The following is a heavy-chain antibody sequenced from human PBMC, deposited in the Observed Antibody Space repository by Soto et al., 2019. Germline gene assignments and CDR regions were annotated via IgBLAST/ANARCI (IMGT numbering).Heavy chain of an antibody. CDR1: GFTFSSSG. J-gene: IGHJ4*02. CDR2: ISEDGSNI. CDR3: AKDEVWRQLAAYYFDF. V-gene: IGHV3-30*18. Sequence: QVQLVESGGGVVQPGRSLRLSCAASGFTFSSSGMHWVRQAPGKGLEWVAGISEDGSNIYYADSVKGRFTIYRDKSKNTLYLQMNSLRPEDTAVYYCAKDEVWRQLAAYYFDFWGQGTLVTVSS. D-gene: IGHD1-1*01.